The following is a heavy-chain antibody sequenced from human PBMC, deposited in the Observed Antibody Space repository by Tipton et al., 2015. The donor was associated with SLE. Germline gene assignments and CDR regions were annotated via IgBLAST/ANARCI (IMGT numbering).Heavy chain of an antibody. V-gene: IGHV4-61*02. CDR1: GGSISSGSYY. J-gene: IGHJ4*02. CDR2: IYTSGST. CDR3: ARDEYRYDGTGYHLLGHFDY. D-gene: IGHD3-22*01. Sequence: TLSLTCTVSGGSISSGSYYWSWIRQPAGKGLEWIGRIYTSGSTNYNPSLKSRVTISLDTSKNQFSLKLSSVTAADTAVYYCARDEYRYDGTGYHLLGHFDYWGQGTLVTVSS.